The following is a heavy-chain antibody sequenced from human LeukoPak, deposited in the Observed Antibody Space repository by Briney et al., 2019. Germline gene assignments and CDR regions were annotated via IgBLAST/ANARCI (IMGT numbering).Heavy chain of an antibody. CDR1: GFTVSSNY. CDR3: ARDTSGKDYYYYMDV. V-gene: IGHV3-53*01. CDR2: IYSGGST. J-gene: IGHJ6*03. Sequence: GGSLRLSCAASGFTVSSNYMSWVRQAPGKGLEWVSVIYSGGSTYYADSVKGRFTISRDNSKNTLYLQMNSLGAEDTAVYYCARDTSGKDYYYYMDVWGKGTTVTISS. D-gene: IGHD3-10*01.